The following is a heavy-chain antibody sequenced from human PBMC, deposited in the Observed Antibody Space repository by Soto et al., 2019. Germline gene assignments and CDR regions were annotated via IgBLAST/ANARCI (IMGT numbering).Heavy chain of an antibody. CDR2: IYHSGST. Sequence: SETLSLTCAVSGGSISSGGYSWSWIRQPPGKGLEWIGYIYHSGSTYYNPSLKSRVTISVDTSKNQFTLKLSSVTAADTAVYYCARDNPYYYDSSGYYQGNVAFDIWGQGTMVTVSS. J-gene: IGHJ3*02. CDR1: GGSISSGGYS. V-gene: IGHV4-30-2*01. CDR3: ARDNPYYYDSSGYYQGNVAFDI. D-gene: IGHD3-22*01.